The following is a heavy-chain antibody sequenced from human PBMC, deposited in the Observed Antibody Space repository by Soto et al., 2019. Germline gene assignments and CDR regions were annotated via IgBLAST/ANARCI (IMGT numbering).Heavy chain of an antibody. CDR2: IYYSGST. D-gene: IGHD3-3*01. CDR3: ARKYYDFWSGYVISRWFDP. V-gene: IGHV4-39*01. CDR1: GGSISSSSYY. J-gene: IGHJ5*02. Sequence: TLSPTCTVSGGSISSSSYYWGWIRQPPGEGLEWIGSIYYSGSTYYNPPLKSRVTIPVDTSKNQFSLKLSSVTAADTAVYYCARKYYDFWSGYVISRWFDPWGQGTLVTVSS.